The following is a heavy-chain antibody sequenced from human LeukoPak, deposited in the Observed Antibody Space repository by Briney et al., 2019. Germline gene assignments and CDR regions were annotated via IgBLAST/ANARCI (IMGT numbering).Heavy chain of an antibody. J-gene: IGHJ4*02. CDR2: ISSSSNYI. D-gene: IGHD2-2*01. CDR3: VRDGPAFLDFDY. Sequence: GGSLRLSCAASGFAFNTYAMNWVRQAPGKGLEWVSSISSSSNYIYYADSMKGRFTVSRDNAKISLYLQMNNLRAEDTAVYYCVRDGPAFLDFDYWGQGTLVTVSS. V-gene: IGHV3-21*01. CDR1: GFAFNTYA.